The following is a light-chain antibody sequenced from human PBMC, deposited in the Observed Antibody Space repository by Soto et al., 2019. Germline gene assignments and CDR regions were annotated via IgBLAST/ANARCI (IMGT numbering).Light chain of an antibody. CDR2: AAS. V-gene: IGKV1-39*01. J-gene: IGKJ1*01. CDR3: QQSYSTLLWT. CDR1: QSISSY. Sequence: DIPLTQSPSTLSASVGDRVTITCRASQSISSYLNWYQQKPGKAPKLLIYAASSLQSGVPSRFSGSGSGTDFTLTISSLQPEDFATYYCQQSYSTLLWTFGQGTKV.